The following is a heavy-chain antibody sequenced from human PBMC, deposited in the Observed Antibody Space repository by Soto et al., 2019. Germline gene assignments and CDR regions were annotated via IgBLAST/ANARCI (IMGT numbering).Heavy chain of an antibody. V-gene: IGHV1-69*02. CDR2: IIPMLGIA. J-gene: IGHJ4*02. Sequence: QVQLVQSGAEVKKPGSSVKVSCKASGGTFSSYTFSWVRQAPGQGLEWMGRIIPMLGIANYAQNFQGRVTITADKSTITAYMELSSLRSEDTAVYYCANRGYSYGFVIYWGQGTLVTVSS. CDR3: ANRGYSYGFVIY. CDR1: GGTFSSYT. D-gene: IGHD5-18*01.